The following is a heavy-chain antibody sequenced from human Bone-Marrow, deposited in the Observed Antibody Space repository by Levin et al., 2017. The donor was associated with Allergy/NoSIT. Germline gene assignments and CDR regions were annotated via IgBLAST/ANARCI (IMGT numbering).Heavy chain of an antibody. Sequence: GGSLRLSCAASDFTFSNYAMTWFRQAPGKGLEWVSTIHGSGPNTNFADSVKGRFTISRDGSKNTLYLQMNSLRAEDTAVYYCASRRANSYGYDYWGQGTLVTVSS. J-gene: IGHJ4*02. CDR1: DFTFSNYA. V-gene: IGHV3-23*01. CDR2: IHGSGPNT. D-gene: IGHD5-18*01. CDR3: ASRRANSYGYDY.